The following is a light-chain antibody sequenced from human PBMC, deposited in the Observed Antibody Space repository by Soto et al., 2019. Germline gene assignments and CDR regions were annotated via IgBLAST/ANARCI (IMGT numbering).Light chain of an antibody. CDR2: GAS. CDR3: QQYNTYYS. Sequence: DIQLTQSPSFLSASVGDRVTISCRASQAMNTYIAWYQQRPGAAPKLLVYGASTLYTGVPSRFGGSGSGTEFTLTISSLQPDDFATYYCQQYNTYYSFGQGTKVDI. CDR1: QAMNTY. J-gene: IGKJ2*03. V-gene: IGKV1-9*01.